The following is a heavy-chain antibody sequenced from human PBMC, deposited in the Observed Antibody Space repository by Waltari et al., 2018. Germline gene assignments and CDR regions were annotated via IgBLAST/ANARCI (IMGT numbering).Heavy chain of an antibody. CDR1: GFTFSSYS. CDR2: ISSSVRPL. J-gene: IGHJ5*02. V-gene: IGHV3-48*04. CDR3: ARGRGSVVGATRNWFDP. Sequence: EVQLVESGGGLVQPGGSLRLSCAASGFTFSSYSMNWVRQAPGKGLEWVSYISSSVRPLYYADTVKGRFTISRDNAKNSLYLQMNSLRAEDTAVYYCARGRGSVVGATRNWFDPWGQGTLVTVSS. D-gene: IGHD1-26*01.